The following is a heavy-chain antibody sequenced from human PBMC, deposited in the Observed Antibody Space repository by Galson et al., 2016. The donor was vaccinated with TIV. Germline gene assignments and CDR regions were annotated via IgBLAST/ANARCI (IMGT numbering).Heavy chain of an antibody. J-gene: IGHJ4*02. CDR3: LRKDHVADVCSTTSFSHAY. CDR2: IKQDGSES. V-gene: IGHV3-7*01. D-gene: IGHD2-2*01. Sequence: SLRLSCAASGFTFSTYWMSWVRQAPGKGLEWVGNIKQDGSESYYVDAVRGRFTISRDNAKHSVYLQMNSLRAEDTAVYYCLRKDHVADVCSTTSFSHAYRGQGTLVTVSS. CDR1: GFTFSTYW.